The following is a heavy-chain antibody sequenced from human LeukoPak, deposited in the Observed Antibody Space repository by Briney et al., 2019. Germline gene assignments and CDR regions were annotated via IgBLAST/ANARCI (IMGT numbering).Heavy chain of an antibody. CDR3: ARVPGGEGTADDY. Sequence: APVKVSCKASGYTFSSYYMHWVRQAPGQGLEWMGIINPSAGSTIYAQKFQGRFTMTRDTSTSTVYMELSSLRSEDTAIYYCARVPGGEGTADDYWGQGTLVSVSS. J-gene: IGHJ4*02. CDR1: GYTFSSYY. CDR2: INPSAGST. V-gene: IGHV1-46*01. D-gene: IGHD3-10*01.